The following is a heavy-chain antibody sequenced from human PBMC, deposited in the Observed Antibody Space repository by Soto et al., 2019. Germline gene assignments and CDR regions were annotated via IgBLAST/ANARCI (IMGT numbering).Heavy chain of an antibody. Sequence: GGSLRLSCAVSGFTFSDYYMTWIRQAPGKGLEWVSYISSSTSHTNYADSVKGRFTISRDNAKNSLFLQMNSLRAEDTAVYYCARTWSNYYYGMDVWGQGTTVTVSS. CDR2: ISSSTSHT. J-gene: IGHJ6*02. V-gene: IGHV3-11*06. D-gene: IGHD3-3*01. CDR1: GFTFSDYY. CDR3: ARTWSNYYYGMDV.